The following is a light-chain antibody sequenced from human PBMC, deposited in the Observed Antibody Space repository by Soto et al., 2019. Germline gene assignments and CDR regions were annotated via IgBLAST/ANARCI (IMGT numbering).Light chain of an antibody. CDR1: QTVSTN. Sequence: EIVLTQSPGTLSLSPGERAPLSCRASQTVSTNYLAWYQQKPGQAPRLLIYGASKRATNIPARFSGGGSDTECTLTSSTLQSEDFAVYYCQYYDNWRLSVGGGTKVDIK. J-gene: IGKJ4*01. V-gene: IGKV3-15*01. CDR3: QYYDNWRLS. CDR2: GAS.